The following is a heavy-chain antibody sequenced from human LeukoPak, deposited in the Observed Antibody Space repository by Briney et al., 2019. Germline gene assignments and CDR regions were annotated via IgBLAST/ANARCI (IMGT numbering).Heavy chain of an antibody. D-gene: IGHD2-21*02. CDR3: AREGRMVVTNVDAFDI. J-gene: IGHJ3*02. Sequence: PSETLSLTCTVSGGSISSYYWSWFRQPPGKGLEWIGYIYYSGSTNYNPPLKSRVTISVDTSKNQFSLKLSSVTAADTAVYYCAREGRMVVTNVDAFDIWGQGTMVTVSS. CDR2: IYYSGST. V-gene: IGHV4-59*01. CDR1: GGSISSYY.